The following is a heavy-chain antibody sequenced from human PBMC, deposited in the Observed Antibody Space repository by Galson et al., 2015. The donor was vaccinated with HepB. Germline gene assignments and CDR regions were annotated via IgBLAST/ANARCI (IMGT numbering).Heavy chain of an antibody. J-gene: IGHJ4*02. CDR2: FDPEDGEK. Sequence: SVKVSCKVSGYTLTELSMHWVRQAPGKGLEWMGGFDPEDGEKIYAQKFQGRVTMTEDTSTDTAYMELSSLRSEDTAVYYCATDTDLTPGIAGFDYWGQGTLVTVSS. CDR1: GYTLTELS. V-gene: IGHV1-24*01. CDR3: ATDTDLTPGIAGFDY. D-gene: IGHD6-13*01.